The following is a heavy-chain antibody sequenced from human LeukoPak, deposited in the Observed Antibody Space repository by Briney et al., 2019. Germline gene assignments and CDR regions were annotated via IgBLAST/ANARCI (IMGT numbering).Heavy chain of an antibody. Sequence: SVKGRFIISRDNAKDSLYLQMNSLRVEDTAVYYCARTFGDYGDSDYWGQGTLVTVSS. J-gene: IGHJ4*02. V-gene: IGHV3-21*06. D-gene: IGHD4-17*01. CDR3: ARTFGDYGDSDY.